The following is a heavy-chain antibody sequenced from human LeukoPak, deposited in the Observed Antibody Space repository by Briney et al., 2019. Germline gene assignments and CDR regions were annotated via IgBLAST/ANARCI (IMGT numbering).Heavy chain of an antibody. CDR2: ISSSGSTI. CDR3: ASRRGSNRPFDY. Sequence: PGGSLRLSCAASGFTFSSYAMSWVRQAPGKGLEWVSYISSSGSTIYYADSVKGRFTISRDNAKNSLYLQMNSLTAEDSAVYYCASRRGSNRPFDYWGQGTLVTVSS. CDR1: GFTFSSYA. J-gene: IGHJ4*02. V-gene: IGHV3-48*04. D-gene: IGHD1-26*01.